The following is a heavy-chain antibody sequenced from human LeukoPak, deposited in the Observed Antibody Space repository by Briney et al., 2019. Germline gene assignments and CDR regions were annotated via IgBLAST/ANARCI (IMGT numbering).Heavy chain of an antibody. CDR3: ARGRRGYYDSSGYFDY. CDR2: INHSGST. D-gene: IGHD3-22*01. V-gene: IGHV4-34*01. J-gene: IGHJ4*02. CDR1: GGSISSYY. Sequence: SETLSLTCTVSGGSISSYYWSWIRQPPGKGLEWIGEINHSGSTNYNPSLKSRVTISVDTSKNQFSLKLSSVTAADTAVYYCARGRRGYYDSSGYFDYWGQGTLVTVSS.